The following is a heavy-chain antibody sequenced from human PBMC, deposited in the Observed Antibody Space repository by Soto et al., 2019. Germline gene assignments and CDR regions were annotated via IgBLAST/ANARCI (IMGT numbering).Heavy chain of an antibody. Sequence: AGLKVSCKASGYTFNSYGISGVRQAPGQGLEWMGWINAYNGYTNYAQELQGRVTMTTDTSTSTAYMELRSLRSDDTAVYYSARDKWELLGGDYWGQGTLVTVSS. D-gene: IGHD1-26*01. CDR2: INAYNGYT. CDR1: GYTFNSYG. V-gene: IGHV1-18*01. CDR3: ARDKWELLGGDY. J-gene: IGHJ4*02.